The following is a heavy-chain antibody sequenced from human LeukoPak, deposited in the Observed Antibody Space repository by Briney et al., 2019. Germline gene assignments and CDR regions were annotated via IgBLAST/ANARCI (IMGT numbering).Heavy chain of an antibody. V-gene: IGHV1-2*02. CDR2: INPNSGGT. CDR3: ARATIVVVTATPIGYVDY. CDR1: GYTFTGYY. Sequence: WASVKVSCKASGYTFTGYYMHWVRQAPGQGLEWMGWINPNSGGTNYAQKFQGRVTMTRDTSISTAYMELSRLRSDDTAVYYCARATIVVVTATPIGYVDYWGQGTLVTVSS. J-gene: IGHJ4*02. D-gene: IGHD2-21*02.